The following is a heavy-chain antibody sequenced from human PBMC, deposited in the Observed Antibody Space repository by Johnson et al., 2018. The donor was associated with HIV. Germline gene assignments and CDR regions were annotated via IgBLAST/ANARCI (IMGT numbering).Heavy chain of an antibody. J-gene: IGHJ3*02. Sequence: QVQLVESGGGVVKPGESLRLSCAASGFIFSDYYMTWIRQAPGKGLEWISYISSSGATIYYADSVKGRFTISSDNSKSSLYLQMNSLRVEDTAIYYCVRDSFYYDYDSFDIWGRGTMVTVSS. CDR3: VRDSFYYDYDSFDI. CDR2: ISSSGATI. V-gene: IGHV3-11*04. D-gene: IGHD3-22*01. CDR1: GFIFSDYY.